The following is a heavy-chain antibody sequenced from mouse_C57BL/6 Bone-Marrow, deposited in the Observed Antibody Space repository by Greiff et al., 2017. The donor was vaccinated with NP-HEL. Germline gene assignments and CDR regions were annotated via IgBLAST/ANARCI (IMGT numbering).Heavy chain of an antibody. Sequence: VQLKESGPGLVQPSQSLSITCTVSGFSLTSYGVHWVRQSPGKGLEWLGVIWSGGSTDYNAAFISRLSISKDNSKSQVFFKMNSLQADDTAIYYCARRQLRLLGYAMDYWGQGTSVTVSS. CDR2: IWSGGST. CDR1: GFSLTSYG. V-gene: IGHV2-2*01. CDR3: ARRQLRLLGYAMDY. D-gene: IGHD3-2*02. J-gene: IGHJ4*01.